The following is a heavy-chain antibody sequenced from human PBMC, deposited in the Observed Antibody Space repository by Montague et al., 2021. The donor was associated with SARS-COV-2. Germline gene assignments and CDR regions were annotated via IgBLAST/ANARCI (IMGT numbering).Heavy chain of an antibody. D-gene: IGHD3-10*01. J-gene: IGHJ6*02. V-gene: IGHV4-39*07. CDR2: MYYSGGT. Sequence: SETLSLTCTVSGGSISSSNYYWGWIRQPPGKGLEWIGNMYYSGGTYYNPFLKSRVTISIDTSKNQFSLKLSSVTAADTAVYYCARDNIVLQGVTKGMDVWGQGTTVTVSS. CDR3: ARDNIVLQGVTKGMDV. CDR1: GGSISSSNYY.